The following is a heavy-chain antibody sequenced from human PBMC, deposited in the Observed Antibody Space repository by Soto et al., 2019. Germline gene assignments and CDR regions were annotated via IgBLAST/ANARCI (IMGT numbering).Heavy chain of an antibody. V-gene: IGHV1-3*01. Sequence: ASVKVSCKASGYTFTRYTMNWVRQAPGQRLEWMGWINPDNGNTKSSQKFQDRVIITRDTSASTAYMDLSGLRSEDTAVYYCARGIATGQLDPWGQGTLVTVSS. D-gene: IGHD2-15*01. CDR1: GYTFTRYT. CDR2: INPDNGNT. CDR3: ARGIATGQLDP. J-gene: IGHJ5*02.